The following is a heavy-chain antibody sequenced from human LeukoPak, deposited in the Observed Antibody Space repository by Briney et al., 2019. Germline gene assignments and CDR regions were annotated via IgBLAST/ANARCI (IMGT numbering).Heavy chain of an antibody. D-gene: IGHD1-26*01. V-gene: IGHV3-30*18. J-gene: IGHJ3*02. CDR1: GFTFSSYG. CDR2: ISDDGSNK. Sequence: GGSLRLSCAASGFTFSSYGMHWVRQAPGKGLEWVAVISDDGSNKYHADSVKGRFTISRDNSKNTLYLQMNSLRAEDTAVYYCAKVPSGSYFNEAFDIWGQGTMVTVSS. CDR3: AKVPSGSYFNEAFDI.